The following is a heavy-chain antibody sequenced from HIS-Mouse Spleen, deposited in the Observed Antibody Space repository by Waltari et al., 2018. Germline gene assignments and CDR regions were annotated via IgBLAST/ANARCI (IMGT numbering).Heavy chain of an antibody. D-gene: IGHD6-6*01. V-gene: IGHV4-39*07. CDR3: ARDGEYSSNWFDP. Sequence: QLQLQESGPGLVKPSDTLSLTCTVSGGSISSSSYYWGWIRQPPGKGLEWIGSIYYSGSTYYNPSLKSRVTISVDTSKNQFSLKLSSVTAADTAVYYCARDGEYSSNWFDPWGQGTLVTVSS. CDR1: GGSISSSSYY. CDR2: IYYSGST. J-gene: IGHJ5*02.